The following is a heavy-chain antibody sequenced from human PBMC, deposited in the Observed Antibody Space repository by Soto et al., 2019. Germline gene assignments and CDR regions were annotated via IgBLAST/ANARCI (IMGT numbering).Heavy chain of an antibody. J-gene: IGHJ1*01. V-gene: IGHV4-34*01. CDR2: INHSGST. CDR1: GGSFSGYD. Sequence: SETLALTCAVYGGSFSGYDVSWIRQPPGKGLEWIGEINHSGSTNYNPSLKSRVTISVDTSKNQFSLKLSSVTAADTAVYYCARTRRYYYDSSGSSYFQHWGQGTLVTVSS. D-gene: IGHD3-22*01. CDR3: ARTRRYYYDSSGSSYFQH.